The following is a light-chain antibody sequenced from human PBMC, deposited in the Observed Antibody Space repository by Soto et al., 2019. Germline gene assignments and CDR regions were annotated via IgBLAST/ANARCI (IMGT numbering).Light chain of an antibody. CDR2: DSS. Sequence: IVMTQSPAALSVSAGERATLSCRASQSISSNLAWYQQKPGQAPRLLIFDSSNRATGIPARFSGSGYGTDFTLSISSLEPEDFAVYYCQQRLSWPITFGQGTRLEI. J-gene: IGKJ5*01. CDR1: QSISSN. V-gene: IGKV3-11*01. CDR3: QQRLSWPIT.